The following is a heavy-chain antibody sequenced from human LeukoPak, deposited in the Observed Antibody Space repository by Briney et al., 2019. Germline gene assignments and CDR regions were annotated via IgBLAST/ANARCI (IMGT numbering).Heavy chain of an antibody. CDR3: ARGVEPLAANTLAY. Sequence: PGGSLTLSCAASGFTVITNHMIWLPPAPGKGREWGLDLYSDGNTKYADSVQSRFIISRDNSNTTLYLEMNRLSPDDTAVYYCARGVEPLAANTLAYWGQGTLVTVSS. J-gene: IGHJ4*02. V-gene: IGHV3-53*01. CDR2: LYSDGNT. CDR1: GFTVITNH. D-gene: IGHD3-16*01.